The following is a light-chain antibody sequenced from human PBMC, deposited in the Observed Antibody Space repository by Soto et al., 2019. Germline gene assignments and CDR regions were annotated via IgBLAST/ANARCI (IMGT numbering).Light chain of an antibody. CDR1: QDISNY. V-gene: IGKV1-9*01. CDR3: QQLNSYTCT. J-gene: IGKJ5*01. Sequence: DIQLTQAPSFLSASVGDRVTITCRASQDISNYLAWYQQEPGKAPKLMIYAASTLQSGVPSRFSGSGSGTEFTLTISSLQPEDFATYYCQQLNSYTCTFGQGTRLEIK. CDR2: AAS.